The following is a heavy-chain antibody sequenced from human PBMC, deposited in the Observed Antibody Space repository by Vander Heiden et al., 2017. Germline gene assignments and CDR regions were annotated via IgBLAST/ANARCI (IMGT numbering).Heavy chain of an antibody. CDR2: ISWSSGSI. CDR1: GFSFNDYR. Sequence: EVQLVESGGGWVQPGGSLRLCCSASGFSFNDYRMHWVRQAPGKGLEWVSGISWSSGSIGYADSVKGRFTISRDNAKNSLYLQMNSLRVEDTALYYCAKGPEASVTTVFDSWGQGTLVTVSS. D-gene: IGHD4-17*01. CDR3: AKGPEASVTTVFDS. J-gene: IGHJ4*02. V-gene: IGHV3-9*01.